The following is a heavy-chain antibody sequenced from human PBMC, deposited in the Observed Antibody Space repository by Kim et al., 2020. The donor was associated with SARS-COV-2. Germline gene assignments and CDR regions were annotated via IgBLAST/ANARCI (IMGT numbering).Heavy chain of an antibody. CDR3: ARHDYVWGSYRYLGYDSSGYYIDY. Sequence: ASVKVSCKASGYTFTSYAMNWVRQAPGQGLEWMGWINTNTGNPTYAQGFTGRFVFSLDTSVSTAYLQISSLTAEDTAVYYCARHDYVWGSYRYLGYDSSGYYIDYWGQGTLVTVSS. CDR1: GYTFTSYA. D-gene: IGHD3-16*02. J-gene: IGHJ4*02. CDR2: INTNTGNP. V-gene: IGHV7-4-1*02.